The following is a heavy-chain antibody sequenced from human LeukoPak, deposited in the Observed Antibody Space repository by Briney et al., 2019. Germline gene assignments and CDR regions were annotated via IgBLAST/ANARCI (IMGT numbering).Heavy chain of an antibody. CDR1: GFTFSSYA. CDR2: ISYDGSNK. CDR3: ARDFGSGSPPGY. V-gene: IGHV3-30*04. D-gene: IGHD1-26*01. J-gene: IGHJ4*02. Sequence: GGSLRLSCAASGFTFSSYAMHWVRQAPGKGLEWVAVISYDGSNKYYADSVKGRFTISRDNSKNTLYLQMNSLRAEDTAVYYCARDFGSGSPPGYWSQGTLVTVSS.